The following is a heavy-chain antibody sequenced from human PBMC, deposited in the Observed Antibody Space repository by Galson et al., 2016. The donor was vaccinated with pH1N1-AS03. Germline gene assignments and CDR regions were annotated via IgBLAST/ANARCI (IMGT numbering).Heavy chain of an antibody. CDR3: ARGGGSSLDY. CDR2: INPSSGGT. D-gene: IGHD1-26*01. J-gene: IGHJ4*02. Sequence: SVKVSCKASGYTFSGYYVHWVRQAPGQELEWMGWINPSSGGTKYAQKFQGRVTMTRDTSISTAFMELSRLTSDDTAVYFCARGGGSSLDYWGQGTLVPVSS. CDR1: GYTFSGYY. V-gene: IGHV1-2*02.